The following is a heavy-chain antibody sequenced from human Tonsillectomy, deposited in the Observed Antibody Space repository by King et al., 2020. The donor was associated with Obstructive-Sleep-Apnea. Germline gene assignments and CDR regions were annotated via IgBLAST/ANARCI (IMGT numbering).Heavy chain of an antibody. V-gene: IGHV3-30*03. CDR1: GFTFSSYG. Sequence: VQLVESGGGVVQPGRSLRLSCAASGFTFSSYGMHWVRQAPGKGLEWVAVISYDGSNKYYADSVKGRFTISRDNSKNTLYLQMNSLRAEDTAVYYCATTRLAWYSSSSDWYFDLWGRGTLVTVSS. CDR2: ISYDGSNK. J-gene: IGHJ2*01. D-gene: IGHD6-6*01. CDR3: ATTRLAWYSSSSDWYFDL.